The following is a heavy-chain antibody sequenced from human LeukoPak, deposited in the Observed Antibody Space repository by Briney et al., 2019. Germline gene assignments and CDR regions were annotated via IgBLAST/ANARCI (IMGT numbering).Heavy chain of an antibody. CDR3: TRVTSWRTGFDY. D-gene: IGHD1-1*01. Sequence: GGSLRLSCAASRFTFSSYWMSWVRQAPGKGLEWVANIKQDGSEKYYVDSVKGRFTISRDNAKNCLYLQMNSLTVEDAALYYCTRVTSWRTGFDYWGQGTLVTVSS. CDR2: IKQDGSEK. CDR1: RFTFSSYW. V-gene: IGHV3-7*03. J-gene: IGHJ4*02.